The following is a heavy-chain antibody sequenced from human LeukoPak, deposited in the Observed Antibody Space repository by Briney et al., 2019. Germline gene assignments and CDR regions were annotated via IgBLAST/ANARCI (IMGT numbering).Heavy chain of an antibody. CDR2: ISYDGSKK. CDR3: AKEYCGGGSCNSDFFDY. CDR1: GFTFSGYG. Sequence: GGPLRLSCAASGFTFSGYGMHWVRKAPGKGLEWVAVISYDGSKKYYADSVKGRFTISRDNFKNTVYLQMNSLRAEDTAVYYCAKEYCGGGSCNSDFFDYWGQGTLGTGSS. D-gene: IGHD2-15*01. J-gene: IGHJ4*02. V-gene: IGHV3-30*18.